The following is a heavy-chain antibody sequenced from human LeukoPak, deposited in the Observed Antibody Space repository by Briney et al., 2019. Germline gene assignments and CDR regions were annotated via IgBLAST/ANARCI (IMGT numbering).Heavy chain of an antibody. CDR3: ARTHDSSAYYFDY. J-gene: IGHJ4*02. D-gene: IGHD3-16*01. CDR1: GGSISSGSCY. CDR2: IYTSGST. Sequence: SQTLSLTCTVYGGSISSGSCYWSWIRQPAGQGLEWIGRIYTSGSTNYNPSLKGRVTISVDTSENQFSLKLSSVTAADTAVYYCARTHDSSAYYFDYWGQGTLVTVSS. V-gene: IGHV4-61*02.